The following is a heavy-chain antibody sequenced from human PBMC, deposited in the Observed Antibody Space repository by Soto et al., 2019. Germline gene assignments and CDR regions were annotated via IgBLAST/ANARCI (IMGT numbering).Heavy chain of an antibody. J-gene: IGHJ4*01. Sequence: ETRSLTGTVAGYCISSGSYGAWIRQPPGKGPEWIASIYHGGTTFYNPSLKSRITISVDTSNNQFSLKLTYVTAADTAVYYCERVHVMVVAGSTFDYWGHGTLVTVSS. CDR2: IYHGGTT. CDR3: ERVHVMVVAGSTFDY. CDR1: GYCISSGSY. D-gene: IGHD6-19*01. V-gene: IGHV4-38-2*02.